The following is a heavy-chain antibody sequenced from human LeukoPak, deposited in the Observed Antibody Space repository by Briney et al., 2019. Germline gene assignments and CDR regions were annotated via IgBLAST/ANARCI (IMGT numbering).Heavy chain of an antibody. CDR2: ISGSGGST. CDR3: AKDWRRGYSYGFDY. D-gene: IGHD5-18*01. CDR1: GFTFSSYV. J-gene: IGHJ4*02. Sequence: PGGSLRLSCAASGFTFSSYVMSWVRQAPGKGLEWVSAISGSGGSTYYADSVKGRFTISRDNSKNTPYLQMNSLRAEDTAVYYCAKDWRRGYSYGFDYWGQGTLVTVSS. V-gene: IGHV3-23*01.